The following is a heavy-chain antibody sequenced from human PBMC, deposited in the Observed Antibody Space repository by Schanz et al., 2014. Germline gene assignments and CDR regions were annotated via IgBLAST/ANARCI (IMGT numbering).Heavy chain of an antibody. CDR3: ARGGATRFDY. J-gene: IGHJ4*02. D-gene: IGHD1-26*01. V-gene: IGHV3-48*02. CDR2: INSSSSTI. CDR1: GFTFSSYS. Sequence: EVQLVESGGGLVQPGGSLRLSCAASGFTFSSYSMNWVRQAPGKGLEWVSYINSSSSTIYYADSVKGRFTISRDNAKNSLYLQMTSLRDEDTAVYYCARGGATRFDYWGQGTLVTVSS.